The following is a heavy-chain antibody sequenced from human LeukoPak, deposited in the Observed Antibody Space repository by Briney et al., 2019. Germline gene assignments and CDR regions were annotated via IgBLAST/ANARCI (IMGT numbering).Heavy chain of an antibody. CDR1: GFTLSIYA. CDR3: AKLATIFGVVIIWSDY. V-gene: IGHV3-23*01. J-gene: IGHJ4*02. D-gene: IGHD3-3*01. Sequence: GGSLTLSCAVYGFTLSIYAMRWDRQAPEKGLEWVSAIIGSGGSTYYADSVQGRFTISRDNSKNTLYLQMNSLRAEDTAVYYCAKLATIFGVVIIWSDYWGQGTLVTVSS. CDR2: IIGSGGST.